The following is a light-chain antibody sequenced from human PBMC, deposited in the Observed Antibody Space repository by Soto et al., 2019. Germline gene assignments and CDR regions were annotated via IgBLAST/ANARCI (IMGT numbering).Light chain of an antibody. Sequence: QMTQSPSTPSASVGIRVTITSRASQSNSSYLNWYQQKPGKAPKLLIYDASSLESGVPSRFSGSGSGTEFTLTISSLQPEDFATYSCQQLNSYPLTFGGGTKVDI. V-gene: IGKV1-13*02. CDR3: QQLNSYPLT. J-gene: IGKJ4*01. CDR2: DAS. CDR1: QSNSSY.